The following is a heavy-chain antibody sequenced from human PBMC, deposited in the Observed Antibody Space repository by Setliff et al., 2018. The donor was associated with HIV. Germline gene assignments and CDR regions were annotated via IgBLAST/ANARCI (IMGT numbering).Heavy chain of an antibody. D-gene: IGHD5-12*01. CDR2: FDPEDVET. V-gene: IGHV1-24*01. Sequence: ASVKVSCKVSGYTLTELSLHWLRQAPAKGLEWMGGFDPEDVETVYAQKFQGRVTMTEDTSTDTAYMELSSLRSEDTAVYYCARSGDGYNYGAFDIWGQGTMVTVSS. J-gene: IGHJ3*02. CDR3: ARSGDGYNYGAFDI. CDR1: GYTLTELS.